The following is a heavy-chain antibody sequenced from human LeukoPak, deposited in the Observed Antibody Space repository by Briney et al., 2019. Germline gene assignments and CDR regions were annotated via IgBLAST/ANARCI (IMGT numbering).Heavy chain of an antibody. Sequence: PGGSLRLSCAACGFTFSSYWMRWVRQAPGKGLEWVANIKQDGSEKYYVDSVKGRFTISRDNAKNSLYLQMNSLRAEDTAVYYCARDLNGYDLEGSPYGDYDYFDYWGQGTLVTVSS. CDR1: GFTFSSYW. J-gene: IGHJ4*02. D-gene: IGHD4-17*01. CDR3: ARDLNGYDLEGSPYGDYDYFDY. V-gene: IGHV3-7*03. CDR2: IKQDGSEK.